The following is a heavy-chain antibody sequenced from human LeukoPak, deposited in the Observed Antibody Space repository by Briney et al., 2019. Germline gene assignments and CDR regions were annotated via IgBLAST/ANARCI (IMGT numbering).Heavy chain of an antibody. Sequence: KSGGSLRLSCAASGFTFSSYSMNWVRQAPGKGLEWVSSISSSSSYIYYADSVKGRFTISRDNAKNSLYLQMNSLRAEDTAVYYCARDLGQQLVALNWFDPWGQGTLVTVSS. CDR2: ISSSSSYI. J-gene: IGHJ5*02. D-gene: IGHD6-6*01. CDR3: ARDLGQQLVALNWFDP. CDR1: GFTFSSYS. V-gene: IGHV3-21*01.